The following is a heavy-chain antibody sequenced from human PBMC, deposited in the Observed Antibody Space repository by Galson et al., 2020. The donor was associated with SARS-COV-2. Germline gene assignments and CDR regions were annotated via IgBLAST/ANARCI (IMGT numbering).Heavy chain of an antibody. CDR2: ISWNSGSI. D-gene: IGHD3-10*01. V-gene: IGHV3-9*01. Sequence: GGSLRLSCAASGFTFDDYAMHWVRQAPGKGLEWVSGISWNSGSIGYADSVKGRFTISRDNAKNSLYLQMNSLRAEDTALYYCANYGSGSYSWLGLNDYWGQGTLVTVSS. CDR1: GFTFDDYA. J-gene: IGHJ4*02. CDR3: ANYGSGSYSWLGLNDY.